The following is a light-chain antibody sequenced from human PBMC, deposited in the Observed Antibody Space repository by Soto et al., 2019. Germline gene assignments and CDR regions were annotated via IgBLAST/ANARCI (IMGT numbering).Light chain of an antibody. CDR3: QQYGSSST. Sequence: IVLTQSPGTLSLSPGERATLSCRASQSVSSNYLAWYQQKPGQAPRLLIYGASSRATGIPDRLSGSGSGTDFTLTISRMEPEDFAVYYCQQYGSSSTFGQGTRLEIK. CDR2: GAS. J-gene: IGKJ5*01. CDR1: QSVSSNY. V-gene: IGKV3-20*01.